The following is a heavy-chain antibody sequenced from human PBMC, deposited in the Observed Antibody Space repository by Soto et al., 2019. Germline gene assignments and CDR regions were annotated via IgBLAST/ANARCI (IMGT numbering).Heavy chain of an antibody. V-gene: IGHV3-30*18. Sequence: QVQLVESGGGVVQPGRSLRLSCAASGFTFSSYGMHWVRQTPGKGLEWVAVISYDGSNKYYADSVKGRFTISRDNYKNTVYVQMNSLIAEDTAVYYCANVASIAVAGTVGFDPWGQGTLVTVFS. J-gene: IGHJ5*02. CDR3: ANVASIAVAGTVGFDP. CDR1: GFTFSSYG. D-gene: IGHD6-19*01. CDR2: ISYDGSNK.